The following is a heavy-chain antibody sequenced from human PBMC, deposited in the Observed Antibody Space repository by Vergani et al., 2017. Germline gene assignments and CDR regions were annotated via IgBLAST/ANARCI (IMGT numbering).Heavy chain of an antibody. J-gene: IGHJ6*02. V-gene: IGHV3-30-3*01. D-gene: IGHD2-8*01. Sequence: QVQLVESGGGVVQPGRSLRLSCAASGFTFSSYAMHWVRQAPGKGLEWVAVISYDGSNKYYADSVKGRFTISRDNSKNTLYLQLRSLRAEDAAVYYCARDCTSGGCPDNYGMDVWCQGATVTVSS. CDR2: ISYDGSNK. CDR1: GFTFSSYA. CDR3: ARDCTSGGCPDNYGMDV.